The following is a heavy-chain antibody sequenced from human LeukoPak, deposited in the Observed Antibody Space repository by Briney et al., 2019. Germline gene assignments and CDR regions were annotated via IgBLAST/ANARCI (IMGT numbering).Heavy chain of an antibody. D-gene: IGHD3-10*01. V-gene: IGHV3-7*01. J-gene: IGHJ4*02. CDR1: GFTFSSYW. Sequence: GGSLRLSCAASGFTFSSYWMSWVRQAPGKGLEWVANIKQDGSEKYYVDSVKGRFTISRDNAKNSLYLQMNSLRAADTAVYYCARKSATLWSPLRDWGQGTLVTVSS. CDR3: ARKSATLWSPLRD. CDR2: IKQDGSEK.